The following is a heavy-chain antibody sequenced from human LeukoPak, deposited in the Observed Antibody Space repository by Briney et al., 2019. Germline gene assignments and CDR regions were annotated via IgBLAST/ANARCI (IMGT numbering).Heavy chain of an antibody. CDR3: ARDLAYGRLDY. CDR2: INPEGSEK. J-gene: IGHJ4*02. Sequence: GGSLRLSCAVSGLTFSSSWMDWVRQAPGKGLEWVASINPEGSEKYSADSVKGRFTISRDNAKNSLYLQMDSLRVEDTAFYYCARDLAYGRLDYWGQGMLVTVSS. CDR1: GLTFSSSW. V-gene: IGHV3-7*01. D-gene: IGHD3-16*01.